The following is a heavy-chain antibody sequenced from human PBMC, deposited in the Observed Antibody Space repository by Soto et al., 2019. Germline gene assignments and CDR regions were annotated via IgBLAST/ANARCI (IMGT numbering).Heavy chain of an antibody. CDR1: GGSISSGGYY. V-gene: IGHV4-30-2*05. D-gene: IGHD2-8*01. J-gene: IGHJ6*02. Sequence: SETLSLTCTVSGGSISSGGYYWSWIRQPPGKGLEWIGYIYHSGSTYNNPSLKSRVTISVDTSNNQFSLKLSSVTAADTAVYYCARDGGFCTNGVCPVYYYYGMDVWGQGTTVTVSS. CDR2: IYHSGST. CDR3: ARDGGFCTNGVCPVYYYYGMDV.